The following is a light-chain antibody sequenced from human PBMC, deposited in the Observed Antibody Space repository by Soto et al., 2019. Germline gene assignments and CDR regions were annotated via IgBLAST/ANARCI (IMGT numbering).Light chain of an antibody. CDR3: QQRSKWPPIT. CDR1: QSVSSY. J-gene: IGKJ5*01. CDR2: DAS. V-gene: IGKV3-11*01. Sequence: EVGLKHSPATLSLSPGERATLSCRASQSVSSYLAWYQQKPGQAPRLLIYDASNRATGIPARFSGSGSGTDFTLTISSLEPEDFAVYYCQQRSKWPPITFGQGTRPEI.